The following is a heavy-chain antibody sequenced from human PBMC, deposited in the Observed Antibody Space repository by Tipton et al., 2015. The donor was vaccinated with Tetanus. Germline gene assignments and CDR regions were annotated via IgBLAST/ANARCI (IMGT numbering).Heavy chain of an antibody. D-gene: IGHD3-9*01. CDR1: GGSISSYY. CDR3: ARARSASTGLEKGFDP. CDR2: IYYSGST. V-gene: IGHV4-59*01. J-gene: IGHJ5*02. Sequence: TLSLTCTVSGGSISSYYWSWIRQPPGKGLEWIGNIYYSGSTNYNPSLKSRVTISVDTSKIQFSLRLASVTAADTAVYYCARARSASTGLEKGFDPWGQGTLVTVSS.